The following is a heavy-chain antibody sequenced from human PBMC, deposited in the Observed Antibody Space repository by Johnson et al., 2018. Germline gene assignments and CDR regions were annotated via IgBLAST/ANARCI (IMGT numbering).Heavy chain of an antibody. CDR3: ARGGRNDAFDI. V-gene: IGHV3-64*07. Sequence: VQLGQSGGGVVQPGRSLRLSCAASGFTFSSYGMHWVRQAPGKGLEYVSAISSNGGSTYYADSVKGRFTISSDNSKNTLYLQMGSLRAEDMAVYYWARGGRNDAFDIWGQGTMVTVSS. J-gene: IGHJ3*02. CDR1: GFTFSSYG. CDR2: ISSNGGST. D-gene: IGHD3-16*01.